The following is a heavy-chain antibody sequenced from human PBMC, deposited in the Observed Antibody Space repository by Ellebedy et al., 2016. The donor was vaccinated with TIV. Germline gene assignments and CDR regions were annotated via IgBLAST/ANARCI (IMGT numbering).Heavy chain of an antibody. J-gene: IGHJ6*02. Sequence: PGGSLRLSCAASGFTFTSYAMSWVRQAPGTGLEWVSAISASADGTYYADSVKGRFTIYRDNSKNTLYLQMNSLRVEDTAVFYCAKHQASSWGYNYGMDAWGQGTTVTVSS. CDR1: GFTFTSYA. V-gene: IGHV3-23*01. CDR3: AKHQASSWGYNYGMDA. CDR2: ISASADGT. D-gene: IGHD6-6*01.